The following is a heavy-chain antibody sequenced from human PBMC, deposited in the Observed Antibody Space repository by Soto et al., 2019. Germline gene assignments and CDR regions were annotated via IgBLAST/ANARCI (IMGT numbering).Heavy chain of an antibody. CDR3: ARYLLGYCSSTSCPRWRWDLFAP. V-gene: IGHV4-59*08. Sequence: PSETLSLTCTVSGGSISSYYWSWIRQPPGKGLEWIGYIYYSGSTNYNPSLKSRVTISVDTSKNQFSLKLSSVTAADPAVYYCARYLLGYCSSTSCPRWRWDLFAPWGQGTLVTVSS. CDR2: IYYSGST. CDR1: GGSISSYY. J-gene: IGHJ5*02. D-gene: IGHD2-2*01.